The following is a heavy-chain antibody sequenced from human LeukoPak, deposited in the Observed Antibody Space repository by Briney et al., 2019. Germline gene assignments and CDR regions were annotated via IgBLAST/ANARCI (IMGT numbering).Heavy chain of an antibody. CDR2: INPNSGGT. D-gene: IGHD1-26*01. Sequence: ASVKVSCKASGYTFTGYYMHWVRQAPGQGLEWMGRINPNSGGTNYAQKFQGRVTMTRDTSISTAYMELSRLRSDDTAVYYCARVVGRGIVEATIGYWGQGTLVTVSS. V-gene: IGHV1-2*06. CDR3: ARVVGRGIVEATIGY. CDR1: GYTFTGYY. J-gene: IGHJ4*02.